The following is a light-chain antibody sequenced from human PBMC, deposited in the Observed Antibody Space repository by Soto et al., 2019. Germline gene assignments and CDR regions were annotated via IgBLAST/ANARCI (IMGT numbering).Light chain of an antibody. CDR3: CSYTTYSTYV. Sequence: QSALTQPASVSGSPGQSITISCAGTSSDIGSYNRVSWYQQPPGKAPKLMIYEVSNRPSGVSNRFSGSKSGNTASLTISGLQAEDETDYYCCSYTTYSTYVFGTGPKVTVL. V-gene: IGLV2-14*01. CDR2: EVS. CDR1: SSDIGSYNR. J-gene: IGLJ1*01.